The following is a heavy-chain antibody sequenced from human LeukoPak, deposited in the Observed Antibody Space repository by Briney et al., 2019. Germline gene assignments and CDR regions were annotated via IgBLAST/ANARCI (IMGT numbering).Heavy chain of an antibody. CDR2: IYYSGST. CDR3: ARLLRRGSGLDWFDP. Sequence: SSETLSLTYTVSGGSISSSSYYWGWIRQPPGKGLEWIGSIYYSGSTYYNPSLKSRVTISVDTSKNQFSLKLSSVTAADTAVYYCARLLRRGSGLDWFDPWGQGTLVTVSS. J-gene: IGHJ5*02. D-gene: IGHD3-16*01. CDR1: GGSISSSSYY. V-gene: IGHV4-39*01.